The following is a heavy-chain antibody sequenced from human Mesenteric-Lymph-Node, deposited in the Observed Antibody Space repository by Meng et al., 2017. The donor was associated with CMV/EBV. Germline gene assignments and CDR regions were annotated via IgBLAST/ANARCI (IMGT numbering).Heavy chain of an antibody. J-gene: IGHJ2*01. CDR1: GYTFSGYY. V-gene: IGHV1-69*05. CDR2: IIPIFGTA. Sequence: SVKVSCKASGYTFSGYYMHWVRQAPGQGLEWMGGIIPIFGTANYAQKFQGRVTITTDESTSTAYMELSSLRSEDTAVYYCARESPCTSCYPARGDWYFDLWGRGTLVTVSS. CDR3: ARESPCTSCYPARGDWYFDL. D-gene: IGHD2-2*01.